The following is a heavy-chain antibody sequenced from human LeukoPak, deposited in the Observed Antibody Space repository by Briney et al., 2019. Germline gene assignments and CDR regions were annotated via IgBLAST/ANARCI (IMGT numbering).Heavy chain of an antibody. Sequence: ASVKVSCKVSGYTLTELSMHWVRQAPGKGLEWMGRFDPKDGETVYAQKFQERVTITRDMSTSTAYMELSSLRSEDTAVYYCAAGAIYYYYMDVWGKGTTVTVSS. J-gene: IGHJ6*03. CDR2: FDPKDGET. CDR1: GYTLTELS. V-gene: IGHV1-24*01. CDR3: AAGAIYYYYMDV.